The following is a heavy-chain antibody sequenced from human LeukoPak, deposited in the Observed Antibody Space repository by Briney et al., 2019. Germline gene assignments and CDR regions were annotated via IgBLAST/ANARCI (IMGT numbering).Heavy chain of an antibody. V-gene: IGHV3-30*04. CDR2: ISYDGSNK. J-gene: IGHJ5*02. CDR3: AKGPNWFDP. CDR1: GFTFSSYA. Sequence: GGSLRLSCAASGFTFSSYAMHWVRQAPGKGLEWVAVISYDGSNKYYADSVKGRFTISRDNSKNTLYLQMNSLRAEDTALYYCAKGPNWFDPWGQGTLVTVSS.